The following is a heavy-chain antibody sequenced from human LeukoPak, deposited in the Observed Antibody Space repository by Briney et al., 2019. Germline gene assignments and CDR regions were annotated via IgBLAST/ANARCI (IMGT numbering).Heavy chain of an antibody. V-gene: IGHV4-39*01. J-gene: IGHJ3*02. CDR2: IYYSGST. D-gene: IGHD3-22*01. CDR3: ARSSGYYPQWAFDI. Sequence: PSETLSVTCTVSGGSISSSYYYWGWIRQPPRKGLEWIGSIYYSGSTYYNPSLKSRVTISVDTSQNQFSLKLSSVTAADTAVYYCARSSGYYPQWAFDIWGQGTMVTVSS. CDR1: GGSISSSYYY.